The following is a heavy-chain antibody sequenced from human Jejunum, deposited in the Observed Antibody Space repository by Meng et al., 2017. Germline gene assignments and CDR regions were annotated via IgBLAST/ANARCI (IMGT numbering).Heavy chain of an antibody. V-gene: IGHV4-38-2*02. CDR2: IYHSGTT. CDR3: ARGSRDDGSGSGYYKTWFDP. J-gene: IGHJ5*02. CDR1: GYSISSGYY. Sequence: SETLSLTCTVSGYSISSGYYWGWIRQPPGKGLEWIGSIYHSGTTQYNPSLKSRATILADTSKNRFSLRLTSVTAADTAVYFCARGSRDDGSGSGYYKTWFDPWGQGTLVTVSS. D-gene: IGHD3-22*01.